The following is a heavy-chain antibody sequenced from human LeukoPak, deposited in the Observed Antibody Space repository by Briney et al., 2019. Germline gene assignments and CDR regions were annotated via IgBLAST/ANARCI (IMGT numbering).Heavy chain of an antibody. CDR3: ARYDYGGILFDY. V-gene: IGHV4-30-4*08. CDR2: IYYSGST. CDR1: GGSISRGDYY. Sequence: PSQTLSLTCTVSGGSISRGDYYWSWIRQPPGKGLEWIGYIYYSGSTYYNPSLKSRVTISVDTSKNQFSLKLSSVTAADTAVYYCARYDYGGILFDYWGQGTLVTVSS. J-gene: IGHJ4*02. D-gene: IGHD4-23*01.